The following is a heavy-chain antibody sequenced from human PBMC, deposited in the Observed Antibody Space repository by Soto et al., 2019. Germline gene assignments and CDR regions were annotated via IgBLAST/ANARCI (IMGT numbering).Heavy chain of an antibody. CDR2: ISGSGGST. Sequence: GGSLRLSCAASGFTFSSYAMSWVRQAPGKGLEWVSAISGSGGSTYYADSVKGRFTISRDNSKNTLYLQMNSLRAEDTAVYYCAKLTMIVEVITWVDYWGQGTLVTVSS. D-gene: IGHD3-22*01. J-gene: IGHJ4*02. V-gene: IGHV3-23*01. CDR3: AKLTMIVEVITWVDY. CDR1: GFTFSSYA.